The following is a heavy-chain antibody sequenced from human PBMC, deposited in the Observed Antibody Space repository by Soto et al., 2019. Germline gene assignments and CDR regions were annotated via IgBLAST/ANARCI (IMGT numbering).Heavy chain of an antibody. CDR3: AREELELRSLDY. D-gene: IGHD1-7*01. CDR2: ISSSSSYI. Sequence: GGSLRLSCAASGFTFSSYSMNWVRQAPGKGLEWVSSISSSSSYIYYADSVKGRFTISRDNAKNSLYLQMNSLIAEDTVVYYCAREELELRSLDYWGQGTLVTVSS. CDR1: GFTFSSYS. V-gene: IGHV3-21*01. J-gene: IGHJ4*02.